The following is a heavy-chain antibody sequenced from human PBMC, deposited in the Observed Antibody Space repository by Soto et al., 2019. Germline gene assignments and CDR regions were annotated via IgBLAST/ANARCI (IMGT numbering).Heavy chain of an antibody. CDR1: GFTFSTYS. CDR2: ISSSGTTI. Sequence: EVQLVESGGGLVQPGGSLRLSCAASGFTFSTYSMNWVRQAPGKGLEWVSYISSSGTTIYYADSVKGRFTISRDNSKNSLYLQMNSLRDEDTAVYYCARDIAVAGYLDYWGQGTLVTVSS. V-gene: IGHV3-48*02. CDR3: ARDIAVAGYLDY. D-gene: IGHD2-21*01. J-gene: IGHJ4*02.